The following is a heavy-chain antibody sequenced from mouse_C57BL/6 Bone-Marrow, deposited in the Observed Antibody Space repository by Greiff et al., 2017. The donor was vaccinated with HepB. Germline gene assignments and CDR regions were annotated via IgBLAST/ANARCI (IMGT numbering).Heavy chain of an antibody. D-gene: IGHD2-4*01. CDR2: IDPSDSYT. Sequence: QVQLKQPGAELVRPGTSVKLSCKASGYTFTSYWMHWVKQRPGQGLEWIGVIDPSDSYTNYNQKFKGKATLTVDTSSSTAYMQLSSLTSEDSAVYYCARGDDYDGGLFDYWGQGTTLTVSS. V-gene: IGHV1-59*01. J-gene: IGHJ2*01. CDR3: ARGDDYDGGLFDY. CDR1: GYTFTSYW.